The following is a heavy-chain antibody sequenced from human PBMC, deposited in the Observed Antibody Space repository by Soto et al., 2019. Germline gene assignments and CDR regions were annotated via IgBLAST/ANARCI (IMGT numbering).Heavy chain of an antibody. CDR1: GYTFTSYY. J-gene: IGHJ6*02. D-gene: IGHD3-3*01. V-gene: IGHV1-46*01. CDR2: INPSGGST. CDR3: ARAQVTIFGTHNYYYYGMDV. Sequence: QVQLVQSGAEVKKPGASVKVSCKASGYTFTSYYMHWVRQAPGQGLEWMGIINPSGGSTSYAQKCQGRVTMTRDTSTSTVYMELSSLRSEDTAVYYCARAQVTIFGTHNYYYYGMDVWGQGTTVTVSS.